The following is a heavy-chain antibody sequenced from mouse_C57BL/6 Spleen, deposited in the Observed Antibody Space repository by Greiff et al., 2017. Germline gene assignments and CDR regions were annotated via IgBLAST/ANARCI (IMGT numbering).Heavy chain of an antibody. D-gene: IGHD1-1*01. CDR3: ARETITTVVEALDY. Sequence: EVQVVESGPGLVKPSQSLSLTCSVTGYSITSGYYWNWIRQFPGNKLEWMGYISYDGSNNYNPSLKNRISITRDTSKNQFFLKLNSVTTEDTATYYCARETITTVVEALDYWGQGTTLTVSS. CDR1: GYSITSGYY. V-gene: IGHV3-6*01. J-gene: IGHJ2*01. CDR2: ISYDGSN.